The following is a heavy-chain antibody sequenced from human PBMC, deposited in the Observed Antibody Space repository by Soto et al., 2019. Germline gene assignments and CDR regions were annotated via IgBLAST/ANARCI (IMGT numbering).Heavy chain of an antibody. D-gene: IGHD2-2*01. CDR1: GFTFSSYG. J-gene: IGHJ6*02. V-gene: IGHV3-23*01. Sequence: EMQLLESGGVLVQPGGSLRLSCVASGFTFSSYGMSWVRQAPGKGLEWVAGISGISGRTDYADSVKGRFTISRDNSNKILYLQLNSLRAEYTAIYYCAKQRKSSAYYYPMDVWGQGATVTVSS. CDR3: AKQRKSSAYYYPMDV. CDR2: ISGISGRT.